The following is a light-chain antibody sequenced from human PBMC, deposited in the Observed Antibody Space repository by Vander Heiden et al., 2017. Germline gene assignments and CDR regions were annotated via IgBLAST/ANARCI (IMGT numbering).Light chain of an antibody. CDR3: VLYVGSGTWV. Sequence: QTVVTQEPSISGSPGGPVTPTCGFSYGSVSTTYSPHCYQQTPGQAPRTLIYSTSTRASGVPERCSGSILGNKAALTITGAQADDESDYYCVLYVGSGTWVFGGGTKLTVL. CDR2: STS. J-gene: IGLJ3*02. CDR1: YGSVSTTYS. V-gene: IGLV8-61*01.